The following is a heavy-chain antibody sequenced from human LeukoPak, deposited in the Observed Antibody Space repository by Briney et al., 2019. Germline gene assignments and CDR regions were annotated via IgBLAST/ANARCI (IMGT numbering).Heavy chain of an antibody. Sequence: GRGLRLSCAASGFTFTTYAMGWVRPSPGKGLEWVSSISGGGGGTYYAEFVKGRFTISRDNSKNTVYLQMNSLRAEDTAVYYCAKFYDILTGYFDHWGQGTLVTVSS. V-gene: IGHV3-23*01. CDR3: AKFYDILTGYFDH. J-gene: IGHJ4*02. CDR2: ISGGGGGT. D-gene: IGHD3-9*01. CDR1: GFTFTTYA.